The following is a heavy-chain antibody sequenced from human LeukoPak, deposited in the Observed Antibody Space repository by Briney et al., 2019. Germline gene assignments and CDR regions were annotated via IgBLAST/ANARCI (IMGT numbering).Heavy chain of an antibody. D-gene: IGHD2-2*01. Sequence: PGRSLRLSCAASGFTFSTYAIHWVRQAPGKVLEWVAVISFDGVNTFYADSMKGRFTISRDNSNNTVYLQMNNLRPEDTAVFYCARGQGYESYYYMDVWGKGTTVSVSS. V-gene: IGHV3-30*04. CDR2: ISFDGVNT. CDR1: GFTFSTYA. CDR3: ARGQGYESYYYMDV. J-gene: IGHJ6*03.